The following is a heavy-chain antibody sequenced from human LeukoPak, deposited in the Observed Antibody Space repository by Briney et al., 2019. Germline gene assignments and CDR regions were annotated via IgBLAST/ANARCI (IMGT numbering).Heavy chain of an antibody. CDR1: GGSISSYY. D-gene: IGHD3-22*01. Sequence: SETLSLTCTVSGGSISSYYWSWIRQPAGKGLEWIGRIYTSGSTNYNPSLKSRVTMSVDTSKNQFSLKLSSVTAADTAVYYCAREDDSSGYYYFDYWGQGTLVTVSS. CDR3: AREDDSSGYYYFDY. CDR2: IYTSGST. V-gene: IGHV4-4*07. J-gene: IGHJ4*02.